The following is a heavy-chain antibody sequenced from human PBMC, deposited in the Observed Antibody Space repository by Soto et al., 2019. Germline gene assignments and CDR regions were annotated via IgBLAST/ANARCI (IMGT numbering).Heavy chain of an antibody. V-gene: IGHV1-69*06. J-gene: IGHJ6*02. D-gene: IGHD3-22*01. Sequence: VASVKVSCKASGGTFSSYAISWVRQAPGQGLEWMGGIIPIFGTANYAQKFQGRVTITADKSTCAAYMELSSLRSEDTAVYYCASKYYYDSSGYYPYYYYYYGMDVWGQGTTVTVSS. CDR2: IIPIFGTA. CDR1: GGTFSSYA. CDR3: ASKYYYDSSGYYPYYYYYYGMDV.